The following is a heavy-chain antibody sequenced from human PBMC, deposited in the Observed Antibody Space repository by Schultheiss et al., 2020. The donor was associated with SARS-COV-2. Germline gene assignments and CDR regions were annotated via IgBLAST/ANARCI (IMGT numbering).Heavy chain of an antibody. CDR3: AKHEFYFYYSYMDV. CDR2: ISYDGSNK. J-gene: IGHJ6*03. D-gene: IGHD3-10*01. CDR1: GFTFSSYA. Sequence: GGSLRLSCAASGFTFSSYAMHWVRQAPGKGLEWVAVISYDGSNKYYADSVKGRFTISRDNSKNTLYLQLNSLRAEDTAVYYCAKHEFYFYYSYMDVWGKGTTVTVSS. V-gene: IGHV3-30*04.